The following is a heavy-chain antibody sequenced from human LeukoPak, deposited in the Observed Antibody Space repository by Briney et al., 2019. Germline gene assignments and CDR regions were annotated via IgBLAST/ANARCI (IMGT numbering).Heavy chain of an antibody. CDR2: INPNNGGT. CDR3: AKDQNTGYANNWFDP. D-gene: IGHD5-12*01. J-gene: IGHJ5*02. CDR1: GGTFSSYA. Sequence: ASVKVSCKASGGTFSSYAISWVRQAPGQGLEWMGWINPNNGGTNFAQKFQGRVTTTRDTSISTAYMELSRLRSDDTAIYYCAKDQNTGYANNWFDPWGQGTLVTVSS. V-gene: IGHV1-2*02.